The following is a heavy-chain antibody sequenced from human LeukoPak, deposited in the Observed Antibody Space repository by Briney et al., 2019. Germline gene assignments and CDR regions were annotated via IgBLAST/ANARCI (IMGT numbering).Heavy chain of an antibody. CDR2: INPSGGST. CDR1: GYTFTSYY. CDR3: ARDAVDRLYDY. D-gene: IGHD4-23*01. V-gene: IGHV1-46*01. Sequence: ASVKVSCKASGYTFTSYYMHWVRQAPGQGLEWMGIINPSGGSTSYAQKFQGRVTMTSDTSTSTVYMELSSLRSEDTAVYYCARDAVDRLYDYWGQGTLVTVSS. J-gene: IGHJ4*02.